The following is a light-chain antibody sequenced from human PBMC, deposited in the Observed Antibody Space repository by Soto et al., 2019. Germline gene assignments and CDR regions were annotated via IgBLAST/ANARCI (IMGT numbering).Light chain of an antibody. CDR2: YDG. J-gene: IGLJ2*01. Sequence: SYELTQPPSVSVAPGKTARITYGGNNIGRNSVHWYQQRPGQAPVLVIYYDGDRPSGIPERFSGSKSGNTATLTISGVEAGDEADYYCQVWDITSDHPVVFGGGTKLTVL. V-gene: IGLV3-21*04. CDR1: NIGRNS. CDR3: QVWDITSDHPVV.